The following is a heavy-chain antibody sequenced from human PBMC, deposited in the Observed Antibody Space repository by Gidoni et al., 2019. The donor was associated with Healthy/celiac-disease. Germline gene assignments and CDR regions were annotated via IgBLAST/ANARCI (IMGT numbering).Heavy chain of an antibody. D-gene: IGHD6-13*01. Sequence: QVQLVQSGAEVKKPGASVKVSCKASGYTFTSYGISWVRQAPGQGLEWMGWISAYNGNTNYAQKLQGRVTMTTDTSTSTAYMELRSLRSDDTAVYYCARPTLKYSSSPPDYGMDVWGQGTTVTVSS. CDR3: ARPTLKYSSSPPDYGMDV. V-gene: IGHV1-18*01. CDR1: GYTFTSYG. CDR2: ISAYNGNT. J-gene: IGHJ6*02.